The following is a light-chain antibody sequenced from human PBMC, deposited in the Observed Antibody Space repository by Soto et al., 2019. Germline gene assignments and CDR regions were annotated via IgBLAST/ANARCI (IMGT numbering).Light chain of an antibody. CDR3: QQYENPPT. CDR1: QNINNY. Sequence: DIQMTQSPSSLSASVGDRVTITCQASQNINNYLNWYQQKPGRAPKLLIYDASNLEAGVPSRFRGSGSGTYFTFTISRLQHEYIATYYCQQYENPPTFGQGTRLEIK. J-gene: IGKJ5*01. V-gene: IGKV1-33*01. CDR2: DAS.